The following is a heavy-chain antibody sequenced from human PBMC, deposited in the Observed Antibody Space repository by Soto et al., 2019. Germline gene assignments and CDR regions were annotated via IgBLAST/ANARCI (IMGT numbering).Heavy chain of an antibody. Sequence: SETLSLTCTVSGGSISSGDYYWSWIRQPPGKGLEWIGYIYYSGSTYYNPSLKSRVTISVDTSKNQFSLKLSSVTAADTAVYYCARDRMGYDFWSGYPDYYYYYGMDVWGQGTTVTVS. CDR2: IYYSGST. CDR1: GGSISSGDYY. V-gene: IGHV4-30-4*01. D-gene: IGHD3-3*01. J-gene: IGHJ6*02. CDR3: ARDRMGYDFWSGYPDYYYYYGMDV.